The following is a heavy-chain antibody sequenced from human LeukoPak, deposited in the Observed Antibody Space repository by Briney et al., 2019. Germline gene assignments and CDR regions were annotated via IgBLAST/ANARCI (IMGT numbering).Heavy chain of an antibody. CDR3: ARSYYYGSGSYYHLDY. CDR1: GYTFTGYY. Sequence: ASVKVSCKASGYTFTGYYMHWVRQAPGQGLEWMGGIIPIFGTANYAQKSQGRVTITADESTSTAYMELSSLRSEDTAVYYCARSYYYGSGSYYHLDYWGQGTLVTVSS. D-gene: IGHD3-10*01. J-gene: IGHJ4*02. V-gene: IGHV1-69*13. CDR2: IIPIFGTA.